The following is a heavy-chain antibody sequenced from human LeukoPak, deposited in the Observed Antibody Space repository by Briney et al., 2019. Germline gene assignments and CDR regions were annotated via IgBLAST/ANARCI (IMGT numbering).Heavy chain of an antibody. Sequence: SETLSLTCTVSGGPVRSASYYWSWVRQPAGKGLEWIGRIYTSESTSYNPSLKSRFTMSLDTSRNQFSLKLSSVTAADTAVYYCARDDVGISAVGSVWGQGTLVTVSS. CDR1: GGPVRSASYY. J-gene: IGHJ4*02. CDR2: IYTSEST. V-gene: IGHV4-61*02. CDR3: ARDDVGISAVGSV. D-gene: IGHD6-13*01.